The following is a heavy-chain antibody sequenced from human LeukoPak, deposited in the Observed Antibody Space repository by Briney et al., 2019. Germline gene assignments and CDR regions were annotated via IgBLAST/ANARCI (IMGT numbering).Heavy chain of an antibody. V-gene: IGHV3-64*04. CDR1: RFTFSSYA. D-gene: IGHD3-10*01. CDR2: ISSNGGST. Sequence: PGGSLRLSCSASRFTFSSYAMHWVRQAPGKGLEYVSAISSNGGSTYYADSVKGRFTISRDNSKNTLYLQMNSLRDEDTAVYYCARPHSGHLFDYWGQGTLVTVSS. CDR3: ARPHSGHLFDY. J-gene: IGHJ4*02.